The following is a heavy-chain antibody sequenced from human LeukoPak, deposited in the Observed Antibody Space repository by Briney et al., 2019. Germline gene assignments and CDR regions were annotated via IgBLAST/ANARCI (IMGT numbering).Heavy chain of an antibody. CDR2: ICNTGTT. J-gene: IGHJ5*02. V-gene: IGHV4-38-2*01. CDR3: ARIKSISPRPIRNSFDA. Sequence: PLETLSLTCGVSGYSIKNGYYWGWVRQPPGKGVEWIGCICNTGTTYYSPSLESRATISLDMTKNQFSLRLTSVTAADTAIYYCARIKSISPRPIRNSFDAWGQGTLVIVSS. CDR1: GYSIKNGYY. D-gene: IGHD6-6*01.